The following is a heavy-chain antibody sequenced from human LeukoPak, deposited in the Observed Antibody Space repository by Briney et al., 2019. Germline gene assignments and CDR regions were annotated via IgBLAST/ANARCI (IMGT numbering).Heavy chain of an antibody. CDR1: GGSLSGYY. V-gene: IGHV4-34*01. CDR3: ASDDYGDLVNAFDI. CDR2: INHGGST. J-gene: IGHJ3*02. Sequence: PSETLSLTCAVYGGSLSGYYWSWIRQPPGKGLEWIGEINHGGSTNYNPSLKSRVTISLDTSKNHFSLKLTSVTAADTAVYYCASDDYGDLVNAFDIWGQGTMVTVSS. D-gene: IGHD4-17*01.